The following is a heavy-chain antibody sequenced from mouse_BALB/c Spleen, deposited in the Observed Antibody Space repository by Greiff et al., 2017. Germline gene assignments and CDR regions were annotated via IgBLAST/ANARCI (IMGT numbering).Heavy chain of an antibody. CDR1: GYTFTSYW. V-gene: IGHV1S22*01. J-gene: IGHJ4*01. CDR3: TRYYYAMDY. Sequence: LQQPGSELVRPGASVKLSCKASGYTFTSYWMHWVKQRHGQGLEWIGNIYPGSGSTNYDEKFKSKGTLTVDTSSSTAYMHLSSLTSEDSAVYYCTRYYYAMDYWGQGTSVTVSS. CDR2: IYPGSGST.